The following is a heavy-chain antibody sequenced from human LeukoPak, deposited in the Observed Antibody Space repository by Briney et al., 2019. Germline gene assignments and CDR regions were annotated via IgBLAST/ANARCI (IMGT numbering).Heavy chain of an antibody. CDR2: IYPGDSDT. J-gene: IGHJ4*01. CDR3: ARSAYCGGDCYLDY. D-gene: IGHD2-21*02. Sequence: GESLKISCKGSGYSFTTYWIGWVRQMPGKGLEWIGIIYPGDSDTRYGASFQGQVIISADKSISTAYLQWSSLKASDTAMYYCARSAYCGGDCYLDYWGQGTLVTVSS. CDR1: GYSFTTYW. V-gene: IGHV5-51*01.